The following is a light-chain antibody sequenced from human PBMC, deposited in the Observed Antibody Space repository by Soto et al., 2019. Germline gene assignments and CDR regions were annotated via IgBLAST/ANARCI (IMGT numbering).Light chain of an antibody. CDR2: GNS. J-gene: IGLJ2*01. CDR3: QSYDSGLSGVV. Sequence: QSVLTQPPSVSGAPGQRVTISCTGSSSNIGAGYDVHWYQQLPGTAPKLLIYGNSNRPSGVPDRFSGSKSGTSASLAITGRHAEDEADYYCQSYDSGLSGVVFGGGTKLTVL. CDR1: SSNIGAGYD. V-gene: IGLV1-40*01.